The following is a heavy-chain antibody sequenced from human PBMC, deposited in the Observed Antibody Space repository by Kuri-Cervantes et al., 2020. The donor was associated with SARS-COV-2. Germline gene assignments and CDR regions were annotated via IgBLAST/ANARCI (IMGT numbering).Heavy chain of an antibody. V-gene: IGHV4-34*01. CDR3: ARGPGLYSRKAYGMDV. D-gene: IGHD3-16*02. CDR1: GGSFSGYY. Sequence: GSLRLSCAVYGGSFSGYYWSWIRQPPGKGLEWIGEINHSGSTNYNPSLKSRVTISVDMSKNQFSLKLSSVTAADTAVYYCARGPGLYSRKAYGMDVWGQGTPVTVSS. J-gene: IGHJ6*02. CDR2: INHSGST.